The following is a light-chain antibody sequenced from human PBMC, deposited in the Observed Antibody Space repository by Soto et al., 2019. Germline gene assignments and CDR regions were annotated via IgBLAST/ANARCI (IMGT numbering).Light chain of an antibody. CDR3: GTWDSSLSAGYV. V-gene: IGLV1-51*01. CDR2: DNN. Sequence: QSVLTQPPSVSAAPGQKVTIPCSGSSYNIGNNYVSWYQQLPGTAPKLLIYDNNKRPSGIPDRFSGSKSGTSATLGITGLQTGDEADYYCGTWDSSLSAGYVFGTGTKVTV. CDR1: SYNIGNNY. J-gene: IGLJ1*01.